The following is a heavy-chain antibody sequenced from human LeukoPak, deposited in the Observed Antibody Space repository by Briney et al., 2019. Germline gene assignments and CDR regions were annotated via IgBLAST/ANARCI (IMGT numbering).Heavy chain of an antibody. CDR2: ISYDGSNK. D-gene: IGHD6-19*01. CDR1: GFTFSSYG. J-gene: IGHJ5*02. CDR3: ARVQFQWFDP. V-gene: IGHV3-30*03. Sequence: PGRSLRLSCAASGFTFSSYGMHWVRQAPGKGLEWVAVISYDGSNKYYADSVKGRFTISRDNSKKTLSLQMNNLRVDDTAVYYCARVQFQWFDPWGPGTLITVSS.